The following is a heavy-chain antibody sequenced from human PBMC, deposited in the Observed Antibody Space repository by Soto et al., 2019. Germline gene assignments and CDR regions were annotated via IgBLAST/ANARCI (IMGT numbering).Heavy chain of an antibody. J-gene: IGHJ2*01. CDR3: ARSLYVDYVHWYFDL. Sequence: QVTLKESGPVLVKPTETLTLTCTVSGFSLRNTRMGVSGIRQSPGKALEWLAHIFWNDAKSYRPSLKSRPAISSDTTKSQVVVTMTNVAPVDTGTYYCARSLYVDYVHWYFDLWGRGTLVPVSS. CDR2: IFWNDAK. D-gene: IGHD4-17*01. CDR1: GFSLRNTRMG. V-gene: IGHV2-26*01.